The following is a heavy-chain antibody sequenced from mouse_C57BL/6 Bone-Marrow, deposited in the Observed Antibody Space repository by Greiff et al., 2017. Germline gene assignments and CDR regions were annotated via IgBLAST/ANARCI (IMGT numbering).Heavy chain of an antibody. Sequence: VQLQQSGPELVKPGASVKISCTASGYSFTDYNMNWVKQSNGKSLEWIGVINPNYGTTNYNQKFTGKATLTVDKSSSTAYMQLNSLTSEDSAVYYCTRSYDYDSAMDYWGQGTSVTVSS. J-gene: IGHJ4*01. CDR2: INPNYGTT. D-gene: IGHD2-4*01. CDR1: GYSFTDYN. V-gene: IGHV1-39*01. CDR3: TRSYDYDSAMDY.